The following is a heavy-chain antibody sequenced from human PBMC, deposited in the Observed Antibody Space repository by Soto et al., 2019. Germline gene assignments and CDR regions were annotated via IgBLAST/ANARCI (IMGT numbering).Heavy chain of an antibody. V-gene: IGHV3-64D*06. J-gene: IGHJ4*02. CDR2: ISSDGGST. CDR1: GFIFSSYV. Sequence: GGSLRLSCSASGFIFSSYVMHWVRQAPGSRLELVSIISSDGGSTYYADSVKGRFTMSRDNSENTLYLQMNNLRPEDTALYYCVKEFDSTWSYRLDYWGQGTLVTVSS. CDR3: VKEFDSTWSYRLDY. D-gene: IGHD6-13*01.